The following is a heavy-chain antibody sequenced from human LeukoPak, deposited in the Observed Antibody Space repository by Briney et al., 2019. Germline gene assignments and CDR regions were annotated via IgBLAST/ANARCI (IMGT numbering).Heavy chain of an antibody. J-gene: IGHJ4*02. CDR2: ISGSGGST. Sequence: GGSLRLSCAASGFTFSSYAMSWVRQAPGKGLEWVSAISGSGGSTYYADSVKGRFTISRDNAKNSLYLQMNSLRAEDTAVYYCAKENYYESRRGGVDYWGQGTLVTVSS. CDR3: AKENYYESRRGGVDY. CDR1: GFTFSSYA. D-gene: IGHD3-22*01. V-gene: IGHV3-23*01.